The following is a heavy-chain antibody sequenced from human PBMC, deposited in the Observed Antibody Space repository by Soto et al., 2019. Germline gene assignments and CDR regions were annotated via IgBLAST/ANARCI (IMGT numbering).Heavy chain of an antibody. CDR3: AIVDSSGYYHLMYYYYGMDV. CDR1: GYTFTGYY. D-gene: IGHD3-22*01. J-gene: IGHJ6*02. CDR2: INPNSGGT. V-gene: IGHV1-2*04. Sequence: ASVKVSCKASGYTFTGYYMHWVRQAPGQGLEWKGWINPNSGGTNYAQKFQGWVTMTRDTSISTAYMELSRLRSDDTAVYYCAIVDSSGYYHLMYYYYGMDVWGQGTTVTVSS.